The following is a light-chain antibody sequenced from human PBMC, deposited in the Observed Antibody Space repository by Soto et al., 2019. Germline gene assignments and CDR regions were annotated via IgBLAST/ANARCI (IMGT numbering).Light chain of an antibody. CDR3: QHYNNWPPIT. CDR2: GAA. CDR1: QSVSSN. V-gene: IGKV3-15*01. J-gene: IGKJ5*01. Sequence: EIVMTQSPATLSVSPGERATLSCRASQSVSSNLAWYQQKPGQAPRLLIYGAATRATGIPARFSGSRSGTEFTLTISSLQSEYFAVYYCQHYNNWPPITFGQGTRLEIK.